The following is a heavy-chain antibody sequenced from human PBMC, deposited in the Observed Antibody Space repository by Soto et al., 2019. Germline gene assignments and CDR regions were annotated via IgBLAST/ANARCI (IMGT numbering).Heavy chain of an antibody. Sequence: SETLSLTCTVSGGSISSGDYYWSWIRQHPGKGLEWIGYISYSGSTYYNPSLKSRVTILVDTSKNQFSLKLSSLTAADTAVYYCARGATNTFDHWGQGTLVTVSS. CDR3: ARGATNTFDH. CDR2: ISYSGST. V-gene: IGHV4-31*03. CDR1: GGSISSGDYY. J-gene: IGHJ4*02.